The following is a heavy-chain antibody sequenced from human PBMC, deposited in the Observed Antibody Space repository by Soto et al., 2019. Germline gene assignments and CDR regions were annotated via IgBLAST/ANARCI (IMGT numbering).Heavy chain of an antibody. J-gene: IGHJ3*02. CDR3: AREEETGLDAFDI. CDR2: ISSSSTR. Sequence: GGSLILSCAASVFTFSSYSMTWVRQAPGKGLEWVSYISSSSTRYYADSVKGRFTISRDNAKNSLYLQMNSLRDEDTAVYYCAREEETGLDAFDIRGQGTTVTVSS. D-gene: IGHD1-1*01. V-gene: IGHV3-48*02. CDR1: VFTFSSYS.